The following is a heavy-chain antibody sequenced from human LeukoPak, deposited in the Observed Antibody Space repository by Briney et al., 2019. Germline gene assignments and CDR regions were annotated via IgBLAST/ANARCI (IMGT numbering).Heavy chain of an antibody. Sequence: GGSLRLSCAASGFTFSSYWRSWVRQAPGKGLEWVANIKQDGSERYYVDSVKGRFTIYRDNAKNSLYLQMNSLRAEDTAVYYCASARYGDYEGFANLNFWGQGTLVTVSS. J-gene: IGHJ4*02. D-gene: IGHD4-17*01. V-gene: IGHV3-7*01. CDR2: IKQDGSER. CDR1: GFTFSSYW. CDR3: ASARYGDYEGFANLNF.